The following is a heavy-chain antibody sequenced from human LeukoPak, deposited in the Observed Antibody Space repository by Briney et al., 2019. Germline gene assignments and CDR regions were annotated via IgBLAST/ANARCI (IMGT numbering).Heavy chain of an antibody. CDR3: ARHGGASYLYYFDY. Sequence: SETLSLTCTVSGGSISNSNYYWGWIRQPPGRGLEWIGSIYYSGGTYYNPSLKSRVTISVDTSKNQFSLNLGSVTAADTAVFHCARHGGASYLYYFDYWGQGTLVTVSS. J-gene: IGHJ4*02. D-gene: IGHD1-26*01. V-gene: IGHV4-39*01. CDR1: GGSISNSNYY. CDR2: IYYSGGT.